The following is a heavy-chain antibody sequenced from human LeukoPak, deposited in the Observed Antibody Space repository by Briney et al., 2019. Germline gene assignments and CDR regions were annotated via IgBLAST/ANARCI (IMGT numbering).Heavy chain of an antibody. CDR2: ISSRTSTYT. D-gene: IGHD3-10*01. CDR1: GFTFSDYY. J-gene: IGHJ6*02. Sequence: KPGGSLRLSCAASGFTFSDYYVSWIRQAPGKGPQWVSCISSRTSTYTAYADSVKGRFTISRDNAKNSLFLQMNTLRADDTAVYYCARIGRSGFVLDVWGQGTTVTVSS. V-gene: IGHV3-11*03. CDR3: ARIGRSGFVLDV.